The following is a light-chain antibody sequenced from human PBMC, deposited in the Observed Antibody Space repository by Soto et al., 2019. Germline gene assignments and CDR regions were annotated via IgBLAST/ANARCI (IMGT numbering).Light chain of an antibody. CDR2: AAS. CDR3: QQSYSTPPS. J-gene: IGKJ2*01. Sequence: DIQMTQSPSSLSASVGDRVTITCRASQSISSYLNWYQQKPGKAPQLLIYAASSLQSGVPSRFSGSGSWTDFTLTISSLQPEDFATYYCQQSYSTPPSFGQGTKLEIK. V-gene: IGKV1-39*01. CDR1: QSISSY.